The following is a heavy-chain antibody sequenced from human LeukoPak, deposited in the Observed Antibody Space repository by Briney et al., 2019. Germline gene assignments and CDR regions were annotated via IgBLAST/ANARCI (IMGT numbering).Heavy chain of an antibody. CDR2: ISGSGFAI. D-gene: IGHD6-19*01. CDR1: GFTFSSYE. Sequence: GGSLRPSCAASGFTFSSYEMTWVRQAPGKGLEWVSYISGSGFAIYYADSVKGRFTISRDNAKRFLYLQMNSLRAEDTAVYYCTTLTVASNFDYWGQGTLVTVSS. CDR3: TTLTVASNFDY. V-gene: IGHV3-48*03. J-gene: IGHJ4*02.